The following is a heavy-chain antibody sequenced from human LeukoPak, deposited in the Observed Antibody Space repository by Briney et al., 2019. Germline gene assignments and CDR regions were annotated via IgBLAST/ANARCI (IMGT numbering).Heavy chain of an antibody. J-gene: IGHJ4*02. V-gene: IGHV4-34*01. CDR1: GGPFSGYY. CDR3: ARLGGVKKGLNYFDY. D-gene: IGHD1-26*01. CDR2: INHGGST. Sequence: SETLSLTCAVYGGPFSGYYWSWIRQPPGKGLEWIGEINHGGSTNYNPSLKSRVIISVDTSKNQFSLKLSSVTAADTAVYYCARLGGVKKGLNYFDYWGQGTLVTVSS.